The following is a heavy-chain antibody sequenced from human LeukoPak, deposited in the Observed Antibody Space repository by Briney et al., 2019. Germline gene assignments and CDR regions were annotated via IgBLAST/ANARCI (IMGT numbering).Heavy chain of an antibody. CDR1: GVSISSSY. D-gene: IGHD3-22*01. V-gene: IGHV4-59*01. CDR2: IHQNGNT. J-gene: IGHJ3*02. Sequence: SETPSLTCSVSGVSISSSYWSWIRQPPGKRLEWIGFIHQNGNTNYNPSLKSRVTMSVDTSKNQFSLQMRSETAADTAVYYCARGYYDSSGYSNAFDIWGQGTMVAV. CDR3: ARGYYDSSGYSNAFDI.